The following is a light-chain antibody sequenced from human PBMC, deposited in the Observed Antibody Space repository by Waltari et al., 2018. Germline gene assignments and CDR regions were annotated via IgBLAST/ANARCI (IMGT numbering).Light chain of an antibody. CDR2: GAS. V-gene: IGKV3-20*01. CDR1: QSVTRA. CDR3: QHYLRLPVT. J-gene: IGKJ1*01. Sequence: EIVLTQSPGTLSLSPGESATLSCRTSQSVTRALAWYQQKPGQAPRLLIYGASNRATGSPDRFSGRGSVTDFSLTISSLEPEDVAVYYCQHYLRLPVTFGQGTKVEVK.